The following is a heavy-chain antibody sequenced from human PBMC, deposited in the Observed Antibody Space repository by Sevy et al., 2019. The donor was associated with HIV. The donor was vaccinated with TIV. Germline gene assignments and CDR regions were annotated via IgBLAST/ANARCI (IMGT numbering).Heavy chain of an antibody. V-gene: IGHV4-34*01. J-gene: IGHJ6*02. CDR2: INHSGST. Sequence: SETLSLTCAVYGGSFSGYYWSWIRQPPGKGLEWIGEINHSGSTNYNPSLKSQVTISVDTSKNQFSLKLSSVTAADTAVYYCARYYYGSGRLYYYGMDVWGQGTTVTVSS. D-gene: IGHD3-10*01. CDR3: ARYYYGSGRLYYYGMDV. CDR1: GGSFSGYY.